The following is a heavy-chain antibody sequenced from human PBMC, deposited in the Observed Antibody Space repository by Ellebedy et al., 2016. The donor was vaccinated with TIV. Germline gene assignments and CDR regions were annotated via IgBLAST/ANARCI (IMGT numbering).Heavy chain of an antibody. CDR1: GGSISSGAYY. CDR2: IYYSGRT. Sequence: SETLSLXXTVSGGSISSGAYYWNWIRQHPGKGLEWIGYIYYSGRTSYNPSLKSRLTISVDTSKNQFSLKLSSVTAADTAVYYCARHYAGVTQRNPPRNFWYFDLWGRGTLVTVSS. CDR3: ARHYAGVTQRNPPRNFWYFDL. J-gene: IGHJ2*01. D-gene: IGHD4-17*01. V-gene: IGHV4-31*03.